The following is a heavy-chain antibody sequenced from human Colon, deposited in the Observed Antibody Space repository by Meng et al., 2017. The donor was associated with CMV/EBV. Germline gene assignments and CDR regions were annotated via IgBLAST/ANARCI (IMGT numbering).Heavy chain of an antibody. Sequence: VQLSWSGGGVNEPGAPVKLSCQASGYTFSDYYMHWVRQAPGKGLEWMGWIRSDGSATNYAQKFRGRVTMTRDASVSTAYMELSGLTSDDTAVYFCVRSSGWSLFDYWGPGALVTVSS. D-gene: IGHD6-19*01. CDR1: GYTFSDYY. J-gene: IGHJ4*02. V-gene: IGHV1-2*02. CDR3: VRSSGWSLFDY. CDR2: IRSDGSAT.